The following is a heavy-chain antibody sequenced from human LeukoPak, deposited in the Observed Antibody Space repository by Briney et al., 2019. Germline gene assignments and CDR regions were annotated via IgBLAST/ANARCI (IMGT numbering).Heavy chain of an antibody. D-gene: IGHD6-19*01. CDR3: AKDRSSSGWYEAFDI. CDR2: IRYDGNNK. J-gene: IGHJ3*02. Sequence: GGSLRLSCAASGFTFSSYGMHWVRQAPGKGLEWVAFIRYDGNNKYYADSVKGRFTISRDNSKNTLYLQMNSLRAEDTAVYYCAKDRSSSGWYEAFDIWGQGTMVTVSS. CDR1: GFTFSSYG. V-gene: IGHV3-30*02.